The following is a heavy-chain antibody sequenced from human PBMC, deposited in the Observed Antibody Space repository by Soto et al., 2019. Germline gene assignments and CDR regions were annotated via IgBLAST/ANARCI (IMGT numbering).Heavy chain of an antibody. CDR1: GGSFKSGSYS. J-gene: IGHJ4*02. V-gene: IGHV4-61*01. D-gene: IGHD5-18*01. Sequence: PSETLSLTCTVSGGSFKSGSYSWSWIRQPPGKGLEWIGYVYHTGRTSYNPSLKSRVSISMDTSKNQFSLNLDPVTAADTAVYYCAKDLRIQLWLDYWGQGTLVTVSS. CDR2: VYHTGRT. CDR3: AKDLRIQLWLDY.